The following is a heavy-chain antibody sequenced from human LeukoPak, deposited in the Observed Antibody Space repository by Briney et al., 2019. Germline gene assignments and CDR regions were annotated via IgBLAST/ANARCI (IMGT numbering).Heavy chain of an antibody. V-gene: IGHV4-39*01. CDR1: GGSISSSPYY. J-gene: IGHJ3*02. CDR3: ARALSRVGATTHDPFDI. CDR2: IYYSGNT. Sequence: SETLSLTCTVSGGSISSSPYYWGWVRQPPGKGLEWIGSIYYSGNTYYNPSLKSRVTISVDTSKNQFSLKVNSVTAADTAVYYCARALSRVGATTHDPFDIWGQGTMVTVSS. D-gene: IGHD1-26*01.